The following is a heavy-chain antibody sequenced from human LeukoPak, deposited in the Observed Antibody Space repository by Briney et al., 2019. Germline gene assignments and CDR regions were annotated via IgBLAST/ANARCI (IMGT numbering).Heavy chain of an antibody. CDR3: AKTDLNPPNSDH. CDR2: IIYSDGPT. V-gene: IGHV3-23*01. Sequence: PGGSLRLSCAASGFTFNAYAMAWVRQAPGKGLEWVSTIIYSDGPTFYADSVKGRFTISRDDSKSTLYLQMNSLRVEDTAIYYCAKTDLNPPNSDHWGQGTLVTVSP. CDR1: GFTFNAYA. D-gene: IGHD1-14*01. J-gene: IGHJ4*02.